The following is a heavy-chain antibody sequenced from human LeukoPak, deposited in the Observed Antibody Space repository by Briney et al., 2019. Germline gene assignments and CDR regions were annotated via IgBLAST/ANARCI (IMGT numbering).Heavy chain of an antibody. CDR3: AKDHDSSGYYYGMIDY. V-gene: IGHV3-23*01. CDR1: GFTCSNYS. Sequence: GGSLRLSCAASGFTCSNYSMNWVRQAPGKGLERVSAISGSGGSTYYADSVKGRFTISRDNSKNTLYLQMNSLRAEDTAVYYCAKDHDSSGYYYGMIDYWGQGTLVTVSS. D-gene: IGHD3-22*01. J-gene: IGHJ4*02. CDR2: ISGSGGST.